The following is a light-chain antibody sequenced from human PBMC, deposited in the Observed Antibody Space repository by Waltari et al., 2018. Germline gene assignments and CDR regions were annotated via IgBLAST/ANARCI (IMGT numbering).Light chain of an antibody. CDR1: QSVLCSSNNKNY. Sequence: DIGMTQSPDSHAVSLCERATINCKSSQSVLCSSNNKNYLAWYQQKPGQPPKLLIYWASTRESGVPDRFSGSGSGTDFTLTISSLQAEDVAVYYCQQYYSTPFTFGPGTKVDIK. J-gene: IGKJ3*01. CDR2: WAS. CDR3: QQYYSTPFT. V-gene: IGKV4-1*01.